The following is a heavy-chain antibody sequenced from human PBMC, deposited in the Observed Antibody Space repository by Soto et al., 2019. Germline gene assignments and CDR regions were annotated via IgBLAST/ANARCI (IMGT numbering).Heavy chain of an antibody. J-gene: IGHJ6*02. CDR3: AKDLQAYGDYNYYYYGMDV. CDR1: GFTFTTFG. Sequence: QVQLVESGGGVVQPGGSLRLSCTASGFTFTTFGIHWVRQAPGKGLEWVALISYDGHNKYYSDSVKGRFTISRDNYKNTLSLQMNRLRAEDTAVYYCAKDLQAYGDYNYYYYGMDVWGQGTTVSGSS. CDR2: ISYDGHNK. D-gene: IGHD4-17*01. V-gene: IGHV3-30*18.